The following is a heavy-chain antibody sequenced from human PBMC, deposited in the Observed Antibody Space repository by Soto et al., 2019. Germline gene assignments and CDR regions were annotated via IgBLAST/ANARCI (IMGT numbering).Heavy chain of an antibody. Sequence: GASVKVSCKASGYTFTSYCISWVRQAPGQGLEWMGWISAYNGNTNYAQKLQGRVTMTTDTSTSTAYMELRSLRSDDTAVYYCARDRRYYDFWSGYPLAYYYYYMDVWGKGTTVTVYS. CDR2: ISAYNGNT. D-gene: IGHD3-3*01. CDR1: GYTFTSYC. V-gene: IGHV1-18*01. CDR3: ARDRRYYDFWSGYPLAYYYYYMDV. J-gene: IGHJ6*03.